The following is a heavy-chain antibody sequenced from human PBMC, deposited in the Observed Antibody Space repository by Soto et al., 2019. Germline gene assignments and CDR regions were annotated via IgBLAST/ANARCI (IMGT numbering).Heavy chain of an antibody. D-gene: IGHD3-22*01. CDR2: IFYSGGT. Sequence: QLLLQESGPGLVKPSETLSLTCTVSGGSILDSTYYWAWIRQSPGKGLEWIGTIFYSGGTFYTPSLXSXFTXSVDTSNNPFSLKLRSVTAADTAVYYCARQASGYYYGWFDPWGQGTLVTVSS. V-gene: IGHV4-39*01. CDR3: ARQASGYYYGWFDP. J-gene: IGHJ5*02. CDR1: GGSILDSTYY.